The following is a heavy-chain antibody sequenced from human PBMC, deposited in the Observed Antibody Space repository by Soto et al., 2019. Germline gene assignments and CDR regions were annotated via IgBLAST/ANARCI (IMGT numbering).Heavy chain of an antibody. D-gene: IGHD6-19*01. CDR1: GFTFSNSA. CDR3: AADVIAVAGDFDH. V-gene: IGHV1-58*01. J-gene: IGHJ4*02. Sequence: SVKVSCKASGFTFSNSAVQWVRQSRGQRLEWMGWIVVGSGHPNLAQKFQDRVTLTRDMSTGTAYMELSSLRSEGTAVYYCAADVIAVAGDFDHWGQGTQVTVSS. CDR2: IVVGSGHP.